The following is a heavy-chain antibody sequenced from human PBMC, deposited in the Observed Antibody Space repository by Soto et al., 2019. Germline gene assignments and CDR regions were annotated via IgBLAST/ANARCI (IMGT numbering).Heavy chain of an antibody. Sequence: GESLKISCKGSGYSFTSYWIGWVRQMPGKGLEWMGIIYPGDSDTRYSPSFQGQVTISADKSISTAYLQWSSLKASDTAMYYCARQGYYGSGSYYWFDPWGQGTLVTVSS. D-gene: IGHD3-10*01. CDR2: IYPGDSDT. V-gene: IGHV5-51*01. J-gene: IGHJ5*02. CDR1: GYSFTSYW. CDR3: ARQGYYGSGSYYWFDP.